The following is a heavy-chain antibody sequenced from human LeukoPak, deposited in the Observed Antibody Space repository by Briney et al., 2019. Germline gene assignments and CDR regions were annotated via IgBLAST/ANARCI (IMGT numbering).Heavy chain of an antibody. CDR3: ASCWTSCHQDAFDI. CDR2: IIPIFGTA. D-gene: IGHD2-2*01. CDR1: GGTFSSYA. V-gene: IGHV1-69*05. J-gene: IGHJ3*02. Sequence: GSSVKVSCKASGGTFSSYAISWVRQAPEQGLEWMGGIIPIFGTANYAQKFQGRVTITTDESTSTAYMELSSLRSEDTAVYYCASCWTSCHQDAFDIWGQGTMVTVSS.